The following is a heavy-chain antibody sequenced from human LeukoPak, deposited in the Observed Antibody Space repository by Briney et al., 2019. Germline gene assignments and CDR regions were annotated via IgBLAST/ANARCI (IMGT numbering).Heavy chain of an antibody. Sequence: ASVKVSCKASGYTFTNFYMPWVRQAPGHGPEWMGLINASGGSTSYAQKFQGRVTITSDTSTSKVYMELSSLRSEDTAVYYCASEGCSGSYYSMGFDPWGQGTLVTVSS. V-gene: IGHV1-46*01. J-gene: IGHJ5*02. CDR1: GYTFTNFY. D-gene: IGHD2-15*01. CDR3: ASEGCSGSYYSMGFDP. CDR2: INASGGST.